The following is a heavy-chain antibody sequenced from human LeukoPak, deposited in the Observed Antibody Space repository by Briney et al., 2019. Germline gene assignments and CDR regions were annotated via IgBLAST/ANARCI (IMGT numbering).Heavy chain of an antibody. J-gene: IGHJ4*02. Sequence: SETLSLTCTVSGGSISSSSYYWGWIRQPPGKGLEWIGSIYYSGSTYYNPSLKSRVTISVDTSKNQFSLKLSSVTAADTAVYYCARHYGRSYYDFWSGLGYWGQGTLVTVSS. D-gene: IGHD3-3*01. CDR2: IYYSGST. V-gene: IGHV4-39*01. CDR3: ARHYGRSYYDFWSGLGY. CDR1: GGSISSSSYY.